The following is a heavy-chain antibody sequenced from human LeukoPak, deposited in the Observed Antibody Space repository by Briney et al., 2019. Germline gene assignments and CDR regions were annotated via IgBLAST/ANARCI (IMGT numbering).Heavy chain of an antibody. CDR2: IYNSGST. Sequence: SSETLSLTCAVYGGSFSGSNWSWIRQPPGKGLEWIGEIYNSGSTIYNPSLKSRVTISVDTSRNQFSLNLISVTAADTAVYYCVRAYDYWGQGTLVTVSS. CDR1: GGSFSGSN. CDR3: VRAYDY. V-gene: IGHV4-34*01. J-gene: IGHJ4*02.